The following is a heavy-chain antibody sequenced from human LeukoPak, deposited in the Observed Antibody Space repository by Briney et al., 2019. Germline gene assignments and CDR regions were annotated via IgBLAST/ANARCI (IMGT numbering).Heavy chain of an antibody. CDR2: VSSGGST. CDR3: AKGGQTYYFDTSGTY. V-gene: IGHV3-23*01. CDR1: GFTLSSYT. J-gene: IGHJ4*02. D-gene: IGHD3-22*01. Sequence: GGSLRLSCAASGFTLSSYTMSWVRQSPGMGLEWVSSVSSGGSTYYTDSVRGRFTISRDNSKNTLFVQMNSLRAEDTAVYYCAKGGQTYYFDTSGTYWGLGTLVTVSS.